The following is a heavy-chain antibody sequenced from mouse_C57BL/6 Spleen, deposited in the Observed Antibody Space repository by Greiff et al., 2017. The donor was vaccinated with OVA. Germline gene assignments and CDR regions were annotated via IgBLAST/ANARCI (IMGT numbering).Heavy chain of an antibody. CDR1: GYTFTDYY. D-gene: IGHD1-1*01. Sequence: EVQLQQSGPELVKPGASVKISCKASGYTFTDYYMNWVKQSHGKSLEWIGDINPNNGGTSYNQKFKGKATLTVDKSSSTAYRELRSLTSEDSAVYYCARTYGSSLPRYFDVWGTGTTVTVSS. CDR3: ARTYGSSLPRYFDV. CDR2: INPNNGGT. V-gene: IGHV1-26*01. J-gene: IGHJ1*03.